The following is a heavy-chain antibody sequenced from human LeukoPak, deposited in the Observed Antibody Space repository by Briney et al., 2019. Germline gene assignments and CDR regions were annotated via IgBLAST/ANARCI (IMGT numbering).Heavy chain of an antibody. D-gene: IGHD2/OR15-2a*01. CDR3: ARDTDRISSPGSWFDP. Sequence: SETPSLTCTVSGGSITSHSWSWIRQPPGKGLEWIGYIFYTGHTNYNPSLRSRVTISVDTSKTQFSLRLTSVTAADTAVYFCARDTDRISSPGSWFDPWGQGTLVTVSS. J-gene: IGHJ5*02. CDR2: IFYTGHT. V-gene: IGHV4-59*11. CDR1: GGSITSHS.